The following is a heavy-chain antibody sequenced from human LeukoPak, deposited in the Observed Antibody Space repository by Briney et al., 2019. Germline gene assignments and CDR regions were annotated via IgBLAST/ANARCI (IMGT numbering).Heavy chain of an antibody. V-gene: IGHV4-59*01. Sequence: SETLSLTCTVSGGSISGYYWSWIRQPPGKGLEWIAYIYYNGISNYNPSLKSRVIISVDSSKNQFSLKLTSVTAADTAVYYCARVTGDRSRFDPWGQGTLVTVSS. J-gene: IGHJ5*02. CDR3: ARVTGDRSRFDP. CDR2: IYYNGIS. D-gene: IGHD7-27*01. CDR1: GGSISGYY.